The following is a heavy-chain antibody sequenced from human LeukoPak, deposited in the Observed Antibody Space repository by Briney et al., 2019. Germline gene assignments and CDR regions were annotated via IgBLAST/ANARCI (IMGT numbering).Heavy chain of an antibody. V-gene: IGHV4-30-2*01. J-gene: IGHJ3*02. CDR3: ARDRGDPGAFDI. Sequence: PSQTLSLTCAVSGGSISSGGYSWSWIRQPTGTGLEWIGYIYHSGSTYYNPSLKSRVTISVDRSKNQFSLKLSSVTAADTAVYYCARDRGDPGAFDIWGQGTMVTVSS. CDR2: IYHSGST. D-gene: IGHD2-21*01. CDR1: GGSISSGGYS.